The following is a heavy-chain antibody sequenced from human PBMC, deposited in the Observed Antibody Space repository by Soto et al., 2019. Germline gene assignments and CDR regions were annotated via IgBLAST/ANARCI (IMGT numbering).Heavy chain of an antibody. Sequence: GGSLRLSCAASGFTFSSYLMHWVRQAPGKGLVWVSRINNDGSSTSYADSVKGRFTVSRDNAKDTLYLQMNNLRAEDTAVYYCTRLNIIGATNYWGQGTLVTVSS. V-gene: IGHV3-74*01. J-gene: IGHJ4*02. CDR1: GFTFSSYL. CDR3: TRLNIIGATNY. D-gene: IGHD1-26*01. CDR2: INNDGSST.